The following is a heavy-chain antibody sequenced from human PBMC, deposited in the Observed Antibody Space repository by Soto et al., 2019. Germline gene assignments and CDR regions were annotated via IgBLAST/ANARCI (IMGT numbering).Heavy chain of an antibody. J-gene: IGHJ4*02. Sequence: GGSLRLSCAASGFTFDDYAMHWVRQAPGKGLEWVSGISWNSGSIGYADSVKGRFTISRDNAKNSLYLQMNSLRAEDTALYYCAKDMYSSSSFQFDYWGQGTLVTVSS. D-gene: IGHD6-6*01. V-gene: IGHV3-9*01. CDR3: AKDMYSSSSFQFDY. CDR1: GFTFDDYA. CDR2: ISWNSGSI.